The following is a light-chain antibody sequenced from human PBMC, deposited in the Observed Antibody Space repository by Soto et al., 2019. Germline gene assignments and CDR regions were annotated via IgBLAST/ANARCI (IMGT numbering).Light chain of an antibody. CDR3: QQYNSYSWT. CDR1: QSIAAS. V-gene: IGKV1-5*01. J-gene: IGKJ1*01. Sequence: DIQMTQSPSALSASVGDTVTITCRASQSIAASLAWYQHKPGEAPKLLIYDVSSLETGVPSRFSGSGSGTEFTLTISSLQPDDFATYYCQQYNSYSWTFGQGTKVDIK. CDR2: DVS.